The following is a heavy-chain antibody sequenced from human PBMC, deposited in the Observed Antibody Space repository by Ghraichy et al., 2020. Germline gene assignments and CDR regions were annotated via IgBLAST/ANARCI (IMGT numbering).Heavy chain of an antibody. CDR1: GGSISSYY. CDR3: AGGPYCGGDCYLHY. J-gene: IGHJ4*02. CDR2: IYYSGST. Sequence: SETLSLTCTVSGGSISSYYWSWIRQPPGKGLEWIGYIYYSGSTNYNPSIKSRVTISVDTSKNQFSLKLSSVTAADTAVYYCAGGPYCGGDCYLHYWGQGTLVTVSS. V-gene: IGHV4-59*01. D-gene: IGHD2-21*01.